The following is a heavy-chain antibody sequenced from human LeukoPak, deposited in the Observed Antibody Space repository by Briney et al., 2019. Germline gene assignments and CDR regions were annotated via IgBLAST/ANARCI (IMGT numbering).Heavy chain of an antibody. Sequence: PSETLSLTCTVSGGSISSYYWGWIRQPPGKGLEGIGYIHYSGSTNYNPSLKSRVTISVDTSKNQFSLKLSSVTAADTAVYYCARVTENYGSGRRHDYYYXXMDVWGXXTTVTIS. CDR1: GGSISSYY. CDR2: IHYSGST. J-gene: IGHJ6*03. CDR3: ARVTENYGSGRRHDYYYXXMDV. D-gene: IGHD3-10*01. V-gene: IGHV4-59*01.